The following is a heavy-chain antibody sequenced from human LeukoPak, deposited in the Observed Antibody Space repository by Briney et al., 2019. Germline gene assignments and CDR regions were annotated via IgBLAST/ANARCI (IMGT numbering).Heavy chain of an antibody. CDR1: GFTFRSYW. V-gene: IGHV3-21*01. CDR3: ARDPSPGEGWSDP. Sequence: GGSLRLSCAASGFTFRSYWMHWVRQAPGKGLEWVSSISSSSSYIYYADSVKGRFTISRDNAKNSLYLQMNSLRAEDTAVYYCARDPSPGEGWSDPWGQGTLVTVSS. CDR2: ISSSSSYI. D-gene: IGHD7-27*01. J-gene: IGHJ5*02.